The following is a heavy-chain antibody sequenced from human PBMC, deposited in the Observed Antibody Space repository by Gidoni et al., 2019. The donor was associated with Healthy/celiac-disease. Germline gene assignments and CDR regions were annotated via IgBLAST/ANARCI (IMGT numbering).Heavy chain of an antibody. CDR2: IIPILGIA. D-gene: IGHD2-2*01. V-gene: IGHV1-69*02. CDR3: ARSGIVVVPAAMGPHYYYYGMDV. Sequence: QVQLLQSGAAVKKPGSSVKVSCKASGGTFSSYPISWVRQAPGQGLEWMGRIIPILGIANYAQKFQGRVTITADKSTSTAYMELSSLRSEDTAVYYCARSGIVVVPAAMGPHYYYYGMDVWGQGTTVTVSS. J-gene: IGHJ6*02. CDR1: GGTFSSYP.